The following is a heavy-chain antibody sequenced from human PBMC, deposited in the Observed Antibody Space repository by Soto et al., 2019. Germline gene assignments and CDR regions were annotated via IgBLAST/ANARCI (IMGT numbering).Heavy chain of an antibody. CDR2: INMDGSST. CDR1: GLTFSGDC. D-gene: IGHD2-2*01. V-gene: IGHV3-74*01. CDR3: GRGPRGLYHHDY. J-gene: IGHJ4*02. Sequence: EVQLVESGGGLVQPGVSLSLSCAASGLTFSGDCMHWVRQAAGKGLVWVSRINMDGSSTNYADSVKGRFTISRDNAKNTLYLHMNSLRVDDTAVYYCGRGPRGLYHHDYWGQGALVTVSS.